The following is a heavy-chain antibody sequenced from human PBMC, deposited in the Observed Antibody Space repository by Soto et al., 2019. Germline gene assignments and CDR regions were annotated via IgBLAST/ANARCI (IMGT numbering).Heavy chain of an antibody. D-gene: IGHD3-9*01. V-gene: IGHV5-51*01. CDR2: IYPGDSDT. CDR3: ARDARGTRGFDEMDI. Sequence: GESLKISCKGSGYSFTSYWIGWVRQMPGKGLEWMGIIYPGDSDTRYSPSFQGQVTISADKSISTAYLQWSSLMSDDTAVYYCARDARGTRGFDEMDIWGQGTTVTVSS. J-gene: IGHJ6*02. CDR1: GYSFTSYW.